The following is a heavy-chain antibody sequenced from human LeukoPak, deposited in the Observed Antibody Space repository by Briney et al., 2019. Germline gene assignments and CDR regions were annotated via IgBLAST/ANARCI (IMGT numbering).Heavy chain of an antibody. D-gene: IGHD3-22*01. J-gene: IGHJ4*02. CDR1: GYTFTSYG. CDR2: ISAYNGNT. Sequence: ASVKVSCKASGYTFTSYGISWVRQAPGQGLEWMGWISAYNGNTNYAQKLQGRVTMTTDTSTSTAYMELRSLRSDDTAVYYCARTASPYYYDSSGYYLSNFDYWGQGTLVTVSP. V-gene: IGHV1-18*01. CDR3: ARTASPYYYDSSGYYLSNFDY.